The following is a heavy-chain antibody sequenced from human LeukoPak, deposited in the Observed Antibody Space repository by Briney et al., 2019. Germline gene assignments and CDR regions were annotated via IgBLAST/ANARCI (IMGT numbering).Heavy chain of an antibody. CDR3: ARDPGSTYGNAFDI. CDR1: GGTFSSYA. D-gene: IGHD5-18*01. Sequence: ASVKVSCKASGGTFSSYAISWVRQAPGQGLEWMGIINHSGGSTSYAQKFQGRVTMTRDTSTRTVYMEVSSLRSEDTAVYYCARDPGSTYGNAFDIWGQGTMVTVSS. V-gene: IGHV1-46*01. CDR2: INHSGGST. J-gene: IGHJ3*02.